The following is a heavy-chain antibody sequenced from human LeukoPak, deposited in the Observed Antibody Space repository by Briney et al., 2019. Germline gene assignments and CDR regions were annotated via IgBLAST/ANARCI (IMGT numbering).Heavy chain of an antibody. J-gene: IGHJ3*02. D-gene: IGHD1-14*01. CDR3: XRDRTPGDAFDI. V-gene: IGHV4-31*03. Sequence: PSETLSLTCTVSGGSISSGGYYWSWIRQHPGKGLEWIGYIYYSGSTYYNPSLKSRVTISVDTSKNQFSLKLSSVTAADTAVYXXXRDRTPGDAFDIWGQGTMVTVSS. CDR2: IYYSGST. CDR1: GGSISSGGYY.